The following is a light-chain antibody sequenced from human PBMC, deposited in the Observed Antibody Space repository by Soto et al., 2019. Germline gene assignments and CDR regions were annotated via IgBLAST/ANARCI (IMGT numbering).Light chain of an antibody. Sequence: QSVLTQPASVSGSPGQSITISCSGTMRDVGVYNLVSWYQQHPGRAPQLIIYEVRNRPSGISFRFSGSKSGNTASLTTSGRQAEDEADYYCSSYTSKSSLIFGGGTKLTVL. V-gene: IGLV2-14*01. CDR3: SSYTSKSSLI. CDR1: MRDVGVYNL. CDR2: EVR. J-gene: IGLJ2*01.